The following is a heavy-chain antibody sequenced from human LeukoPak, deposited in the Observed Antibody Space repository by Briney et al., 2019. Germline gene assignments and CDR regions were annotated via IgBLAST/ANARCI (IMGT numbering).Heavy chain of an antibody. CDR1: GGSISSRSHY. Sequence: SETLSLTCTVSGGSISSRSHYWVWIRQPPGKGLEWIGYIYYSGSTNYNPSFKSRVTMSVDTSKNQFSLKLSSVTAADTAVYYCARGTYIDAFDIWGQGTMVTVSS. CDR3: ARGTYIDAFDI. J-gene: IGHJ3*02. V-gene: IGHV4-61*01. D-gene: IGHD1-1*01. CDR2: IYYSGST.